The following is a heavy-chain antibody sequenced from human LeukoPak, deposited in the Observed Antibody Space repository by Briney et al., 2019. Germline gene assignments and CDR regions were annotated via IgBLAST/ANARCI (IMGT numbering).Heavy chain of an antibody. Sequence: PGGSLRLSCAASGFTFSGYAMNWVRKAPGKGLEWVSHIYISSSSNIISYADSVKGRFTISRDNAQNSLYLRMNGLRDEDTAVYYCVRDRAYSFDYWGQGILVTVSS. CDR1: GFTFSGYA. CDR3: VRDRAYSFDY. V-gene: IGHV3-48*02. CDR2: ISSSSNII. D-gene: IGHD2-21*01. J-gene: IGHJ4*02.